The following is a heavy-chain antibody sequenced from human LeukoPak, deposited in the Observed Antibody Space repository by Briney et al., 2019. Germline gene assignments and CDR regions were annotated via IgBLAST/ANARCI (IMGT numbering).Heavy chain of an antibody. CDR3: ARGEAVAGTTAVDY. V-gene: IGHV1-18*01. D-gene: IGHD6-19*01. CDR1: GGTFSRYA. J-gene: IGHJ4*02. Sequence: ASVKVSCKASGGTFSRYAISWVRQAPGQGLEWMGWISAYNGNTNYAQKLQGRVTMTTDTSTSTAYMELRSLRSDDTAVYYCARGEAVAGTTAVDYWGQGTLVTVSS. CDR2: ISAYNGNT.